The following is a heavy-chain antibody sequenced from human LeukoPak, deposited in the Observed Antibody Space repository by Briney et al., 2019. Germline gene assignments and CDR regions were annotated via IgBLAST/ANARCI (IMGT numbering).Heavy chain of an antibody. J-gene: IGHJ4*02. Sequence: PGGSLRLSCAASGFTVSSNYMSWVRQAPGKGLEWVSVIYSGGSTYYADPVKGRFTISRDNSKNTLYLQMNSLRAEDTAVYYCARAVFGSGIDYWGQGTLVTVSS. CDR3: ARAVFGSGIDY. V-gene: IGHV3-66*01. D-gene: IGHD3-16*01. CDR2: IYSGGST. CDR1: GFTVSSNY.